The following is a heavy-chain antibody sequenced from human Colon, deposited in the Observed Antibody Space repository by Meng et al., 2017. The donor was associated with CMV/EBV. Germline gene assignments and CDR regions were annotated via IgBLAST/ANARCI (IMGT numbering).Heavy chain of an antibody. J-gene: IGHJ4*02. Sequence: VESGAWVKKAAASGKVFRDAFRSTFTGYVVHWLAQAPGQGLEWLRVTTPITGGTNYTQNFQGRLNMTRVTSINTAYIELSRQISEYTAVYYCASLSGGDFDYWGQGTLVTVSS. CDR3: ASLSGGDFDY. CDR2: TTPITGGT. CDR1: RSTFTGYV. V-gene: IGHV1-2*02. D-gene: IGHD1-26*01.